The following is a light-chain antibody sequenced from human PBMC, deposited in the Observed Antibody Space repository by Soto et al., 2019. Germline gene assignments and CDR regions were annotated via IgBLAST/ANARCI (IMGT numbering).Light chain of an antibody. Sequence: EIVFTQSPTTVSLSPGERSTLSCRASQSVSTYLAWYQQKPGQAPRLLIYDASNRATGIPARFSGSGSGTDFTLTISSLEPEDFAVYYCQQRSNWPWTFGQGTKVDI. CDR1: QSVSTY. CDR2: DAS. CDR3: QQRSNWPWT. J-gene: IGKJ1*01. V-gene: IGKV3-11*01.